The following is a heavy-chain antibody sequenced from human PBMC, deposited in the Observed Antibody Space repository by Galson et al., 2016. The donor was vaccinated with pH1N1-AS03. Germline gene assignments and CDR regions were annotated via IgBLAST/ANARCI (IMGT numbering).Heavy chain of an antibody. Sequence: ETLSLTCTVSGGSISSRDHYWVWIRQTPGKGLERIGHIYYSGNSYYNPSLKSRVNFSVDTSKNQFSLKLASVTAADTAVYYCAKTVFTDAFDIWSPGTRVSVSS. CDR3: AKTVFTDAFDI. J-gene: IGHJ3*02. V-gene: IGHV4-39*01. CDR2: IYYSGNS. D-gene: IGHD4-11*01. CDR1: GGSISSRDHY.